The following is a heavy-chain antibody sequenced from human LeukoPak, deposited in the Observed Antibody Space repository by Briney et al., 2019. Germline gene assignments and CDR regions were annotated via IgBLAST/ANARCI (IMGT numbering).Heavy chain of an antibody. V-gene: IGHV3-43D*03. Sequence: PPGGSLRLSCAASGFTFNTYNMNWVRQAPGQGLEWVSLISWDGGTTYYADSVKGRFTISRDNSKNSLYLQMNSLRAEDTALYYCAKAYDTSGYYYFDYWGQGTPVTVSS. CDR1: GFTFNTYN. CDR3: AKAYDTSGYYYFDY. J-gene: IGHJ4*02. D-gene: IGHD3-22*01. CDR2: ISWDGGTT.